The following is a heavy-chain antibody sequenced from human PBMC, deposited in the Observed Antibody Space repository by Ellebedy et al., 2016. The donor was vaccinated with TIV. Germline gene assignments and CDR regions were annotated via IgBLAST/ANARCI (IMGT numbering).Heavy chain of an antibody. Sequence: SETLSLTXAVSGGSFSDYYWSWVRQPPGKGLEWIGSINHSGSTNYNPSLKSRVTISVDTSKNQFSLKLTSVTAEDTAVYYCARGLGPIGYCSSTSCYWDHWGRGTLVTVSS. D-gene: IGHD2-2*01. V-gene: IGHV4-34*01. CDR1: GGSFSDYY. J-gene: IGHJ4*02. CDR2: INHSGST. CDR3: ARGLGPIGYCSSTSCYWDH.